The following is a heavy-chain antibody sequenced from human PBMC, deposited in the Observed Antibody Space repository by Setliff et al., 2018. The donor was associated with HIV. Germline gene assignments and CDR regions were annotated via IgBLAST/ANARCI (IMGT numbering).Heavy chain of an antibody. Sequence: SETLSLTCTVSGDSISNANFYWTWIRQHPGKGLEWIGYVYYSGSTYYNPSLKSRITISVDTSKNQFSLKLSSVTAADTAVYYCARGYPGIAVAGQTYYYYYYMDVWGKGTTVTSP. D-gene: IGHD6-19*01. CDR2: VYYSGST. V-gene: IGHV4-31*03. J-gene: IGHJ6*03. CDR3: ARGYPGIAVAGQTYYYYYYMDV. CDR1: GDSISNANFY.